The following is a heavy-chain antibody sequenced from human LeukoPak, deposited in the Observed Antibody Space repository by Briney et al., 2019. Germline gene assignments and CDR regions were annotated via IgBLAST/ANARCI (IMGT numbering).Heavy chain of an antibody. J-gene: IGHJ5*02. V-gene: IGHV3-48*01. Sequence: GGSLRLSCAASGFTFSDYNMNWVRQDPGKGLEWVSYISSAGSIIYYADSVKGRFTISRDNVKNSLFLQMNSLRAEDTAVYYCARDAQWLVHKWFDPWGQGTLVTVSS. CDR1: GFTFSDYN. CDR3: ARDAQWLVHKWFDP. CDR2: ISSAGSII. D-gene: IGHD5-12*01.